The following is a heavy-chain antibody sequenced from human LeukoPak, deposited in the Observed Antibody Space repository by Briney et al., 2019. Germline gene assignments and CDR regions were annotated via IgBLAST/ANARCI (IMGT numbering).Heavy chain of an antibody. CDR2: ISYDGSSK. D-gene: IGHD3-22*01. V-gene: IGHV3-30*18. Sequence: GRSLRLPCAASKFTFSTYDMHWVRQAPGKGLEWVAVISYDGSSKYYADSVKGRFTISRDNSKNTLYVQMNSLRTEDTAIYYCAKGPDSSGYYSLDYWGQGTLVTVSS. CDR1: KFTFSTYD. J-gene: IGHJ4*02. CDR3: AKGPDSSGYYSLDY.